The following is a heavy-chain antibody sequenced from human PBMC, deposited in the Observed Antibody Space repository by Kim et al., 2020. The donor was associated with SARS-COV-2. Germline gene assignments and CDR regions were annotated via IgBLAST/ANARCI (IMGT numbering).Heavy chain of an antibody. J-gene: IGHJ4*02. CDR1: GGSISSYY. D-gene: IGHD4-17*01. Sequence: SETLSLTCTVSGGSISSYYWSWIRQPPGKGLEWIGYIYYSGSTNYNPSLKSRVTISVDTSKNQFSLKLSSVTAADTAVYYCARIEPNYGHFDYWGQGTLVTVSS. V-gene: IGHV4-59*08. CDR2: IYYSGST. CDR3: ARIEPNYGHFDY.